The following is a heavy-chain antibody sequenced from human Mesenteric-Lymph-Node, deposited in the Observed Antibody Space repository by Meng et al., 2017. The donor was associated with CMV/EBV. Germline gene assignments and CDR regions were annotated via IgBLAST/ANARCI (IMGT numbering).Heavy chain of an antibody. CDR1: GYRFTSFY. D-gene: IGHD3-3*01. CDR2: INPSGGDT. J-gene: IGHJ6*02. CDR3: ARDAVAIMVTHNLPFYYYGMDV. Sequence: ASVKVSCKTSGYRFTSFYMHWVRQAPGQGLEWMGIINPSGGDTTYAQKFQGRVTMTGDTSTNTVNMELSSLRSEDTAVYYCARDAVAIMVTHNLPFYYYGMDVWGQGTTVTVSS. V-gene: IGHV1-46*01.